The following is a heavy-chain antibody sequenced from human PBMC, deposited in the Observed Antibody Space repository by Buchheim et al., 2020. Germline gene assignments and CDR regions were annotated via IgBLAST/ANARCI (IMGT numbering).Heavy chain of an antibody. CDR1: GFTFSNAW. D-gene: IGHD6-19*01. J-gene: IGHJ4*02. V-gene: IGHV3-66*01. Sequence: VHLVESGGGLVKPGGSLRLSCAASGFTFSNAWMSWVRQAPGKGLEWVSVIYSGGSTYYADSVKGRFTISRDNSKNTLYLQMNSLRAEDTAVYYCAKGSGWYEYYFDYWGQGTL. CDR2: IYSGGST. CDR3: AKGSGWYEYYFDY.